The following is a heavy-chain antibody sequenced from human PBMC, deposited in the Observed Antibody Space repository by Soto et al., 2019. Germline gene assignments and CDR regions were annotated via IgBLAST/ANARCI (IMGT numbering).Heavy chain of an antibody. Sequence: GXSAKGSYKAYSGTFSSYAISWGRQAPVQGLEWVGWMSAFTGKADYAQIFQDRVTMTTDTSTSTAYMELRSLRSDDTAVYYCARDQSYYGSGYYYSDSWGQGTLVTVYS. CDR3: ARDQSYYGSGYYYSDS. CDR2: MSAFTGKA. D-gene: IGHD3-10*01. J-gene: IGHJ1*01. V-gene: IGHV1-18*01. CDR1: SGTFSSYA.